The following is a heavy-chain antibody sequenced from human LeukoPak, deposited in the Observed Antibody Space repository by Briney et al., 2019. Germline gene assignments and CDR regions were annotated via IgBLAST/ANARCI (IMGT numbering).Heavy chain of an antibody. V-gene: IGHV4-39*07. CDR1: GGSISSSSYY. D-gene: IGHD5-18*01. CDR2: IYYSGST. CDR3: ASYGLGGYSYGYSY. Sequence: PSETLSLTCTVSGGSISSSSYYWGWIRQPPGKGLEWIGSIYYSGSTYYNPSLKSRVTISVDTSKNQFSLKLSSVTAADTAVYYCASYGLGGYSYGYSYWGQGTLVTVSS. J-gene: IGHJ4*02.